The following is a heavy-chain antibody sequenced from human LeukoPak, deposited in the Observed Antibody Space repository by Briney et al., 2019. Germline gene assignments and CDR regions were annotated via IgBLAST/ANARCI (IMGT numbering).Heavy chain of an antibody. J-gene: IGHJ6*03. CDR1: GGSISSYY. CDR3: ARVLKSNHYYGSGSYSRPYYYYMDV. Sequence: PSETLSLTCTVSGGSISSYYWSWIRQPPGKGLEWIGYISYSGSTNYNPSLKSRVTISVDTSKNQFSLKLSSVTAADTAVYYCARVLKSNHYYGSGSYSRPYYYYMDVWGKGTTVTVSS. V-gene: IGHV4-59*12. CDR2: ISYSGST. D-gene: IGHD3-10*01.